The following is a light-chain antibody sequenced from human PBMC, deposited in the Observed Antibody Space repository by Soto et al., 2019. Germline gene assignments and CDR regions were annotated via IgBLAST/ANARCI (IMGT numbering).Light chain of an antibody. Sequence: DIQMTQSPCSLSASVGYRVTITCQASQDISNYLKWYQQKLGKAPKLLIYDASNLETGVPSRFSGSGSGTDFTFTISSLQPEDIATYYCQQYSHLITFGQGTRLENK. CDR2: DAS. CDR3: QQYSHLIT. V-gene: IGKV1-33*01. CDR1: QDISNY. J-gene: IGKJ5*01.